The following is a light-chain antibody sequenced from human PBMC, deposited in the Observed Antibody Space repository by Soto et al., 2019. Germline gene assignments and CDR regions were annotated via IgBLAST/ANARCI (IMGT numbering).Light chain of an antibody. J-gene: IGKJ1*01. CDR1: QSVSGW. CDR2: DAS. V-gene: IGKV1-5*01. CDR3: PQYETFSGK. Sequence: DIQIIQSPSTLSASVGDTVTVTCRASQSVSGWLAWYQQKPGEAPKLLIYDASALPRGVPSRFIGRGSGTKFTLTLASLQSDAVAPYYCPQYETFSGKFGPGTKV.